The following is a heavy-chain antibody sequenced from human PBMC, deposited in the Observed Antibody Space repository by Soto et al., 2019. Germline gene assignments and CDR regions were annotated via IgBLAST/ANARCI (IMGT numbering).Heavy chain of an antibody. CDR2: ISYDGSNK. CDR3: ASDATSTFDY. J-gene: IGHJ4*02. Sequence: PASGFTFSSYAMHWVRQAPGKGLEWVAVISYDGSNKYYADSVKGRFTISRDNSKNTLYLQMNSLRAEDTAVYYCASDATSTFDYWGQGTLVTVSS. V-gene: IGHV3-30-3*01. CDR1: GFTFSSYA.